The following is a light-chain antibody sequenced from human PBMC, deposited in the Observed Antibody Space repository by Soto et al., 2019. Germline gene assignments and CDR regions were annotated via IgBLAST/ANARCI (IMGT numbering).Light chain of an antibody. CDR1: SSDVGAYNF. J-gene: IGLJ2*01. Sequence: QSALTQPASVSGSPGQSITISCTGTSSDVGAYNFVSWHQQHPGKAPKLMIYNVYDRPSGISYRFSGSKSGNTASLTISGLQAEDEADYYCSSYASSSTLVFGGRTKLTVL. CDR2: NVY. V-gene: IGLV2-14*03. CDR3: SSYASSSTLV.